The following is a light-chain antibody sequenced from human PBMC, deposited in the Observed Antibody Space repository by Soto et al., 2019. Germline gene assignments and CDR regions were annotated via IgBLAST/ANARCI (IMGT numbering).Light chain of an antibody. CDR1: NIGSKS. CDR2: DDS. CDR3: QVWESSSDHQV. V-gene: IGLV3-21*02. Sequence: SYALTQPPSVSVAPGQTARITCGGNNIGSKSVHWYQQKPGQAPVLVVYDDSGRPSGIAERFSGSNAGNTATLTISRVEAGDEADYYCQVWESSSDHQVFGTGTKVTVL. J-gene: IGLJ1*01.